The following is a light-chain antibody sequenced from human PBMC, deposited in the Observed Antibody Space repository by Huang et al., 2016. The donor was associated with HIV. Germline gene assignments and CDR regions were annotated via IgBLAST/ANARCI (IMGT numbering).Light chain of an antibody. CDR2: AAS. V-gene: IGKV1-27*01. Sequence: DIQMTQSPSSLSASIGDRITISCRASQDIDAYLAWYQHKPGKVPNLLIYAASTLQSWVPSQFNGSGSGTNFTLTIGSLQPEDVGSYYCQKYNDVPRTFGHGTKVEIK. J-gene: IGKJ1*01. CDR1: QDIDAY. CDR3: QKYNDVPRT.